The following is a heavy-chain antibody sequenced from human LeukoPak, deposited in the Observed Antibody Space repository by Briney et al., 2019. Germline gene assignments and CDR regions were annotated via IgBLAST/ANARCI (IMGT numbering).Heavy chain of an antibody. J-gene: IGHJ4*02. D-gene: IGHD3-10*02. V-gene: IGHV1-69*10. CDR3: ARDQLLRSGFDY. Sequence: ASVRVSCTASVGTFSSYAISWVRQAPGQGLEWMGGIIPILGIANNAQKFQGRVTITADKSTSTAYMELSSLRSEDTAVYYCARDQLLRSGFDYWGQGTLVTVSS. CDR2: IIPILGIA. CDR1: VGTFSSYA.